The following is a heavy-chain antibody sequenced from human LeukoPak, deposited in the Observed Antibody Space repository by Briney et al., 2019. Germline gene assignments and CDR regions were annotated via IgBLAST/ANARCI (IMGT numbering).Heavy chain of an antibody. CDR1: GYTFTGYY. V-gene: IGHV1-2*02. J-gene: IGHJ4*02. CDR2: INPNSGGT. CDR3: ATSDYGDYEGVSDY. D-gene: IGHD4-17*01. Sequence: ASVKVSCKASGYTFTGYYMHWVRQAPGQGLEWMGWINPNSGGTNYAQKFQGRVTMTRDTSISTAYMELSRLRSDDTAVYYCATSDYGDYEGVSDYWGQGTLVTVSS.